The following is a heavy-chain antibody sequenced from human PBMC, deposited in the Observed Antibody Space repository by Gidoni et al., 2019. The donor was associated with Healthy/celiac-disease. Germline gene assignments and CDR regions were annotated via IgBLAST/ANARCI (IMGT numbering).Heavy chain of an antibody. CDR1: GFTFSSYA. J-gene: IGHJ4*02. Sequence: EVQLVESGGGLVQPGGSLRLSCSASGFTFSSYAMHWVRQAPGKGLEYVSAISSNGGSTYYADSVKGRFTISRDNSKNTLYLQMSSLRAEDTAVYYCATQGYSSSWYYFDYWGQGTLVTVSS. V-gene: IGHV3-64D*06. CDR3: ATQGYSSSWYYFDY. CDR2: ISSNGGST. D-gene: IGHD6-13*01.